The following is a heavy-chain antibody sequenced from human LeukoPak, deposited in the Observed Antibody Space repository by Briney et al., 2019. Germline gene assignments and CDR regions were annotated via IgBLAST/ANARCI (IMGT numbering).Heavy chain of an antibody. Sequence: ASVKVSCNASGYTFTSRGFSWLRQAPGQGLEWMGWINADSGNTNYAQKLQGRVTLTTDTSTNTAYMELRSLRSDDTAVYYCARDEVSGGWYNHWGQGTLVTVSS. J-gene: IGHJ4*02. D-gene: IGHD6-19*01. CDR2: INADSGNT. CDR1: GYTFTSRG. CDR3: ARDEVSGGWYNH. V-gene: IGHV1-18*04.